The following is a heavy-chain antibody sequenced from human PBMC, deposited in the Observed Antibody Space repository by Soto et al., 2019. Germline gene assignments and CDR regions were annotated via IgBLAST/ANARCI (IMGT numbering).Heavy chain of an antibody. J-gene: IGHJ4*02. Sequence: GGSLRLSCAASGFTFSDYYMSWIRQAPGKGLEWVSYITTSGAAIYYADSVKGRFTISRDNAKNSLYLQMNSLRAEDTAVYYCARDISSLQDWGQGTLVTVSS. CDR2: ITTSGAAI. CDR1: GFTFSDYY. D-gene: IGHD6-6*01. CDR3: ARDISSLQD. V-gene: IGHV3-11*01.